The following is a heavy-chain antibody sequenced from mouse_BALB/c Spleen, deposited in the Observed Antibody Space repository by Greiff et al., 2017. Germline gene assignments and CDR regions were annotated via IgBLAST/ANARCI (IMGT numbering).Heavy chain of an antibody. CDR2: IDPANGNT. CDR1: GFNIKDTY. Sequence: EVQLQESGAELVKPGASVKLSCTASGFNIKDTYMHWVKQRPEQGLEWIGRIDPANGNTKYDPKFQGKATITADTSSNTAYLQLSSLTSEDTAVYYCASPSGFAYWGQGTLVTVSA. J-gene: IGHJ3*01. CDR3: ASPSGFAY. D-gene: IGHD6-1*01. V-gene: IGHV14-3*02.